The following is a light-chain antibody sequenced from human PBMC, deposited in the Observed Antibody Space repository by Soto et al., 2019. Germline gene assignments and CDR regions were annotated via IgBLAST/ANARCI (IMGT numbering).Light chain of an antibody. J-gene: IGLJ3*02. CDR1: SSNIGSNT. V-gene: IGLV1-44*01. CDR3: AAWDDSLNGPL. CDR2: SNN. Sequence: QLVLTQPPSASGTPGQRVTISCSGSSSNIGSNTVNWYQQLPGTAPTLLIYSNNQRPSGVPDRFSGSKSGTLASLAVNGLQSGDEADYYCAAWDDSLNGPLFGGGTKVTVL.